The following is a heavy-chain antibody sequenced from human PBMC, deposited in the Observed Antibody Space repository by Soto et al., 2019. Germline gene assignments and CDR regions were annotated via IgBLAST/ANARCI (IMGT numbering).Heavy chain of an antibody. Sequence: GGSLRLSCAASGFTLSDYWMHWVRQVPGKGLLWVSRISVDGGDTTYADSVKGRFTISRDNAKNTLYLQMDTLRAEDTAIYYCARDSYGSPYYYYGMDVWGQGTTVTVSS. V-gene: IGHV3-74*01. CDR3: ARDSYGSPYYYYGMDV. CDR2: ISVDGGDT. D-gene: IGHD3-10*01. J-gene: IGHJ6*02. CDR1: GFTLSDYW.